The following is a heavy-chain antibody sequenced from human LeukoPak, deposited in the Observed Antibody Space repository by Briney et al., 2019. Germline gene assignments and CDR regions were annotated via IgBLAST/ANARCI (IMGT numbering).Heavy chain of an antibody. J-gene: IGHJ5*02. CDR1: GGTFNSHV. D-gene: IGHD3-10*01. Sequence: SVKVSCKASGGTFNSHVISWVRQAPGQGIEGMGGIIPVFGTANYAQKFQGRVTITRDESRTTAYMEMSSLRSEDTAVYYCARGDYYGSESYWHTKWFDPWGQGTLVTVSS. CDR2: IIPVFGTA. CDR3: ARGDYYGSESYWHTKWFDP. V-gene: IGHV1-69*05.